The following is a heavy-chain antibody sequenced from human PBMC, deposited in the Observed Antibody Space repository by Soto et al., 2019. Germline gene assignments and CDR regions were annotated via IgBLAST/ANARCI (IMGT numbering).Heavy chain of an antibody. CDR3: ARLQGSPGYYYGMDV. Sequence: GASVKVSCKTSGYTFTEQYIHWVRQAPGQGLEWMGIINPSGGRTTYAQKFQDRIIMTSDTSTSTVYVELSSLTSEDTAIYYCARLQGSPGYYYGMDVWGQGTTVTVSS. CDR1: GYTFTEQY. D-gene: IGHD6-13*01. V-gene: IGHV1-46*01. J-gene: IGHJ6*02. CDR2: INPSGGRT.